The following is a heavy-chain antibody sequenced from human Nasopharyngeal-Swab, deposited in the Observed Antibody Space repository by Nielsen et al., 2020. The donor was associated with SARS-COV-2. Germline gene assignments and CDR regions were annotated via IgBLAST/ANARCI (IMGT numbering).Heavy chain of an antibody. V-gene: IGHV1-46*01. D-gene: IGHD2-15*01. CDR3: ARGGDPREVVAATDCFDP. J-gene: IGHJ5*02. Sequence: ASVKVSCKASGYTFTRYYIHWVRQAPGQGLEWMGRINPGGGSARYSQNFQGRVTMTRDTSTNTVYMELYSLTSEDTAVYYCARGGDPREVVAATDCFDPWGQGTLVTVSS. CDR2: INPGGGSA. CDR1: GYTFTRYY.